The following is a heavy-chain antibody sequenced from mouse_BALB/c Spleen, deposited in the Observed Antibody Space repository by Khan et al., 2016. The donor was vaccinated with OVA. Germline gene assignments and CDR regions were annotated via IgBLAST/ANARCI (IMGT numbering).Heavy chain of an antibody. CDR3: ARGNYYGYAMDY. CDR2: ISYSGST. D-gene: IGHD1-1*01. Sequence: EVQLQESGPGLVKPSQSLSLTCTVTGCSITSNYAWNWIRQFPGNKLEWMGYISYSGSTSYNPSLKSRISITRDTSKNQFFLQLSSVTTEDTATYYCARGNYYGYAMDYWGQGTSVTVSS. CDR1: GCSITSNYA. J-gene: IGHJ4*01. V-gene: IGHV3-2*02.